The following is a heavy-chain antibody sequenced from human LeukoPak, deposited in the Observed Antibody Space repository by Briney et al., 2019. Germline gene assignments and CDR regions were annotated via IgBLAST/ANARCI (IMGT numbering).Heavy chain of an antibody. CDR1: GYTFTDYY. Sequence: ASVKVSCKASGYTFTDYYIQWVRQAPGQGLEWMGWINPNSGGTNYAQKFQGRVTMTRDTSIRTAYMELSSLRSDDTAVYYCVRGGDGNRRDFDYWGQGTLVTVSS. CDR2: INPNSGGT. CDR3: VRGGDGNRRDFDY. V-gene: IGHV1-2*02. D-gene: IGHD5-24*01. J-gene: IGHJ4*02.